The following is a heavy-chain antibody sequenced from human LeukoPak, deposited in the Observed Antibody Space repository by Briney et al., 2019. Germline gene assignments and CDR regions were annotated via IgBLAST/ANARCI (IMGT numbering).Heavy chain of an antibody. CDR1: GGSISSYY. J-gene: IGHJ6*02. CDR2: IYTSGST. CDR3: ARDNTRHLDYGDYQSDGGGYYYYGMDV. V-gene: IGHV4-4*09. Sequence: PSETLSLTCTVSGGSISSYYWSWIRQPPGKGLEWIGYIYTSGSTNYNPSLKSRVTISVDTSKNQFSLKLSSVTAADTAVYYCARDNTRHLDYGDYQSDGGGYYYYGMDVWGQGTTVTVSS. D-gene: IGHD4-17*01.